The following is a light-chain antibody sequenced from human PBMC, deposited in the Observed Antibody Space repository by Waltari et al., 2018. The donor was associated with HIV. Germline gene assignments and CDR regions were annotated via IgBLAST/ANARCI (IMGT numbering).Light chain of an antibody. CDR3: QQLNTYPLT. CDR2: AAS. Sequence: DIHFTQSPSFLSASVGARVTITCRASQGISSYLAWYQQKPGKAPKLLIYAASTLQSGVPSRFSGSGSGTEFTLTISSLQPEDFATYYWQQLNTYPLTFGGGTKVEIK. J-gene: IGKJ4*01. CDR1: QGISSY. V-gene: IGKV1-9*01.